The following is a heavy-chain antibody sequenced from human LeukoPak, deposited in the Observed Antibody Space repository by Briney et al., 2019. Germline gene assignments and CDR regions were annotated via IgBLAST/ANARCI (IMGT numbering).Heavy chain of an antibody. CDR2: ISSSGSTI. V-gene: IGHV3-48*03. Sequence: GGSLRLSCAASGFTFSSYEMNWVRQAPGKGLEWVSYISSSGSTIYYADSVKGRFTISRDNARNSLYLQMNSLRAEDTAVYYCASSESGWFDYWGQGTLVTVSS. CDR3: ASSESGWFDY. CDR1: GFTFSSYE. D-gene: IGHD6-19*01. J-gene: IGHJ4*02.